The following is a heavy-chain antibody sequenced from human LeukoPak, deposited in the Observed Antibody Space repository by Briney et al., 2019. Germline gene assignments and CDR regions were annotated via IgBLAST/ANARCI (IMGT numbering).Heavy chain of an antibody. CDR1: GGTFSSYA. V-gene: IGHV1-69*11. J-gene: IGHJ6*02. CDR2: IIPILGTA. CDR3: ARAGGGARYYYYGMDV. D-gene: IGHD3-10*01. Sequence: SVKVSCKASGGTFSSYAISWVRQAPGQGLEWMGRIIPILGTANYAQKFQGRVTITADESTSTAYMELSSLRSEDTAVYYCARAGGGARYYYYGMDVWGQGTTVTVSS.